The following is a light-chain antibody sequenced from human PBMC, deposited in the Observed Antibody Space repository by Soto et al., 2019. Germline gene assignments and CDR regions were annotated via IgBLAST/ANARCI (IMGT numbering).Light chain of an antibody. J-gene: IGLJ2*01. V-gene: IGLV1-51*01. Sequence: QSVLTQPPSVSAATGQKVAISCSGSSSIIENNYVSWYQQLPGTAPKLLIYDNNKRPSGIPDRFSGSRSGTSATLGITGLQTGDEADYYCGTWDSSLSAGVFGGGTKLTVL. CDR3: GTWDSSLSAGV. CDR1: SSIIENNY. CDR2: DNN.